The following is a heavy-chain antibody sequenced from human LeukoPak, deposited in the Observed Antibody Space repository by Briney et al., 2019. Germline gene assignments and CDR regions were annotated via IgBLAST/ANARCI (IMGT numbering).Heavy chain of an antibody. CDR1: GGTFGSYA. D-gene: IGHD4-11*01. CDR3: ARGIHDYSNYGFCMDV. J-gene: IGHJ6*03. CDR2: IIPIFGTA. V-gene: IGHV1-69*05. Sequence: EASVKVSCKASGGTFGSYAISWVRQAPGQGLEWMGGIIPIFGTANYAQKFQGRVTITTDESTSTAYMGLSSLRSEDTAVYYCARGIHDYSNYGFCMDVWGKGTTVTVSS.